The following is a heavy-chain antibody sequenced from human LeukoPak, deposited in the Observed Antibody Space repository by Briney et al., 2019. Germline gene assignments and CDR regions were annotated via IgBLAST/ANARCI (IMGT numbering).Heavy chain of an antibody. Sequence: SETLSLTCTVSGGSISSYYWSWIRQPPGKGLEWIGYIYYSGSTYYNPSLKSRLTISVDTSRNQFSLRLSSVTAADTAVYYCARERGYYDSSGYGSYSDYWGHGTLVTVSS. CDR2: IYYSGST. CDR1: GGSISSYY. CDR3: ARERGYYDSSGYGSYSDY. D-gene: IGHD3-22*01. J-gene: IGHJ4*01. V-gene: IGHV4-59*12.